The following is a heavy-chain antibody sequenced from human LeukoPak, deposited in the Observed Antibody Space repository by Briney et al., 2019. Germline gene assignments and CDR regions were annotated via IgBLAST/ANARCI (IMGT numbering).Heavy chain of an antibody. Sequence: SETLSLTCTVSSGSISSYYWSWIRQPPGKGLEWIGYIYYSGSTNYNPSLKSRVTISVDTSKNQFSLKLSSVTAADTAVYYCASTEISLAAYYFDYWGQGTLVTVSS. D-gene: IGHD2-15*01. J-gene: IGHJ4*02. CDR1: SGSISSYY. CDR2: IYYSGST. CDR3: ASTEISLAAYYFDY. V-gene: IGHV4-59*01.